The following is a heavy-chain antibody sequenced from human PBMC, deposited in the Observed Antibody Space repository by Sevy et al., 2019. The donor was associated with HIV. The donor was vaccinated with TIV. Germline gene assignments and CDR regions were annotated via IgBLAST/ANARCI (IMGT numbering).Heavy chain of an antibody. J-gene: IGHJ4*02. D-gene: IGHD3-16*01. CDR3: AKDGESYVWGSHYDY. V-gene: IGHV3-23*01. Sequence: GGSLRLSCEASGFSFSNYGMNWVRQAPGKGLECVSGTSGSGGSTYYADSVKGRFTISRDNSKNTLYLQMNSLRAEDTPVYSCAKDGESYVWGSHYDYWGQGTLVTVSS. CDR1: GFSFSNYG. CDR2: TSGSGGST.